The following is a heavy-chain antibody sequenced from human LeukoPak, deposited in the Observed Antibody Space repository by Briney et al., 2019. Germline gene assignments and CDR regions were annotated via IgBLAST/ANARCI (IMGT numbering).Heavy chain of an antibody. CDR1: GHSISSYY. D-gene: IGHD3-22*01. V-gene: IGHV4-59*01. CDR3: TGDSSGYSRDY. CDR2: IYYSRST. Sequence: SETLSLTCTVSGHSISSYYWSWIRQPPGKGLEWIGYIYYSRSTNYNPSRKSRVTISVDTSKNQFSLKLSAVTAADTALYYCTGDSSGYSRDYWGQGTLVTVSS. J-gene: IGHJ4*02.